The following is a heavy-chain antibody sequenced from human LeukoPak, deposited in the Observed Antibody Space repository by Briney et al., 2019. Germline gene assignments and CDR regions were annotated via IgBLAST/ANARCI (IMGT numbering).Heavy chain of an antibody. CDR1: GFTFTNYW. D-gene: IGHD6-13*01. V-gene: IGHV3-74*01. J-gene: IGHJ5*02. Sequence: GGSLRLSCEASGFTFTNYWMHWVRQVPGKGLFWVSRIDNAGSSTNYADSVKGRFTISRDNAKNTVYLHLNGLRAEDTAVYYCAKDGAAAGYNWFDPWGQGTLVTVSS. CDR3: AKDGAAAGYNWFDP. CDR2: IDNAGSST.